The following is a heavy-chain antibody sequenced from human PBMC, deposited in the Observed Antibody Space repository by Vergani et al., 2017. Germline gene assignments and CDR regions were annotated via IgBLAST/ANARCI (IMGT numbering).Heavy chain of an antibody. V-gene: IGHV3-13*01. Sequence: EVQLVESGGGLVQPGGSLRLSCAASGFTFSSYDMHWVRQATGKGLEWVSAIGTAGDSYYPGSVKGRFTISRENAKNSSYLQMNSLRAGDTAIYYCARAVSTTVGDPPGYWGQGTLVTVSS. CDR2: IGTAGDS. D-gene: IGHD4-23*01. CDR1: GFTFSSYD. CDR3: ARAVSTTVGDPPGY. J-gene: IGHJ4*02.